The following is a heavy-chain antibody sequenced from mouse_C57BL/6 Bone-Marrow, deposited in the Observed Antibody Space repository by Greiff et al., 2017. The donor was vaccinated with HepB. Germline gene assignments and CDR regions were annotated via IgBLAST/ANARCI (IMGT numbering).Heavy chain of an antibody. CDR3: VRAYYSLFDY. CDR2: IRSKSNNYAT. CDR1: GFSFNTYA. D-gene: IGHD2-12*01. J-gene: IGHJ2*01. V-gene: IGHV10-1*01. Sequence: EVKLVESGGGLVQPKGSLKLSCAASGFSFNTYAMNWVRQAPGKGLEWVARIRSKSNNYATYYADSVKDRFTISRDDSESMLYLQMNNLKTEDTAMYYCVRAYYSLFDYWGQGTTLTVSS.